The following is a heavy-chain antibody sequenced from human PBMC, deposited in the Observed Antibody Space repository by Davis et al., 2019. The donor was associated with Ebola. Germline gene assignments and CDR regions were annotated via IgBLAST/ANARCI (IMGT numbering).Heavy chain of an antibody. J-gene: IGHJ4*02. D-gene: IGHD2-15*01. CDR3: ARSPFRVVAATPNPDY. V-gene: IGHV3-48*01. CDR2: ISSSSSTI. CDR1: GFTFSGSA. Sequence: GESLKISCAASGFTFSGSAMHWVRQAPGKGLEWVSYISSSSSTIYYADSVKGRFTISRDNAKNSLYLQMNSLRAEDTAVYYCARSPFRVVAATPNPDYWGQGTLVTVSS.